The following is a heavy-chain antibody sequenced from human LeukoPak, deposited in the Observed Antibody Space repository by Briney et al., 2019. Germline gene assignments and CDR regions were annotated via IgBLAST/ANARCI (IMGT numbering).Heavy chain of an antibody. Sequence: SETLSLTCAVYGGSFSGYYWSWIRQPPGKGLEWIGEINHSGSTNYNPSLKSRVTISVDTSENQFSLKLSSVTAADTAVYYCASRSITIFDWGQGTLVTVSS. CDR2: INHSGST. CDR1: GGSFSGYY. V-gene: IGHV4-34*01. J-gene: IGHJ4*02. D-gene: IGHD3-3*01. CDR3: ASRSITIFD.